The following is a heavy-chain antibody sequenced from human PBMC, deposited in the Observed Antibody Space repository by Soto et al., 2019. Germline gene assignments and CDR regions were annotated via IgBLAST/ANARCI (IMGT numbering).Heavy chain of an antibody. Sequence: PSETLSLTCTVSGGSISSYYWSWIRQPPGKGLEWIGYIYYSGSTNYNPSLKSRLTISVDTSKNQFSLKLSSVTAADTAVYYCASSTTLDLYFDHWGQGTLVTVSS. CDR1: GGSISSYY. D-gene: IGHD5-12*01. CDR3: ASSTTLDLYFDH. V-gene: IGHV4-59*01. J-gene: IGHJ4*02. CDR2: IYYSGST.